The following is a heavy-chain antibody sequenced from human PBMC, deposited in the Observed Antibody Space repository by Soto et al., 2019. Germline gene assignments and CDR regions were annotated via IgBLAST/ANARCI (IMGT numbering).Heavy chain of an antibody. V-gene: IGHV3-21*01. CDR3: ARNVGSYGYYYYYGMDV. Sequence: GGSLRLSCAASGFTFSSYSMNWVRQAPGKGLEWVSSISSSSSYIYYADSVKGRLTISRDNAKNSLYLQMNSLRAEDTAVYYCARNVGSYGYYYYYGMDVWGQGTTVTVSS. D-gene: IGHD1-26*01. CDR1: GFTFSSYS. CDR2: ISSSSSYI. J-gene: IGHJ6*02.